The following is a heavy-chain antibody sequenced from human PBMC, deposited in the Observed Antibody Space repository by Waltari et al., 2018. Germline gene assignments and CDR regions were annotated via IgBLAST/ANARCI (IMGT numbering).Heavy chain of an antibody. J-gene: IGHJ4*02. V-gene: IGHV4-59*08. CDR3: ARGEVYEQWRVDY. Sequence: QVQLQESGPGLVKPSETLSLTCTVSGGSISSYYWSWIRQPPGKGLEWIGYIYYSGSTNYNPSLKSRVTISVDTSKNQFSLKLSSVTAADTAVYYCARGEVYEQWRVDYWGQGTLVTVSS. CDR1: GGSISSYY. CDR2: IYYSGST. D-gene: IGHD6-19*01.